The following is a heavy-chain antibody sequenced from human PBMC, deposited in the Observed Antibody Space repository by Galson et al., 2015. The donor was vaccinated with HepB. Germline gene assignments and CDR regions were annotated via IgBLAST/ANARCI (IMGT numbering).Heavy chain of an antibody. D-gene: IGHD6-19*01. V-gene: IGHV3-21*01. CDR2: ISSSSSYI. J-gene: IGHJ6*02. CDR3: SAYSSGWWEIPYYYYYGMDV. Sequence: SLRLSCAASGFTFSSYSMNWVRQAPGKGLEWVSSISSSSSYIYYADSVKGRFTISRDNAKNSLYLQMNSLRAEDTAVYYCSAYSSGWWEIPYYYYYGMDVWGQGTTVTVSS. CDR1: GFTFSSYS.